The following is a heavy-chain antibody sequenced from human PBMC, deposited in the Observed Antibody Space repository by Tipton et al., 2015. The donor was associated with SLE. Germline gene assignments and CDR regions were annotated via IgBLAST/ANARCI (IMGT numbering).Heavy chain of an antibody. CDR2: IYYSGST. CDR3: ARGAGSSGAFDY. CDR1: GGSISSSSYY. D-gene: IGHD2-15*01. J-gene: IGHJ4*02. Sequence: TLSLTCTVSGGSISSSSYYWGWIRQPPGKGLEWIGSIYYSGSTYYNPSLKSRVTISVGTSKNQFSLKLSSVTAADTAVYYCARGAGSSGAFDYWGQGTLVTVSS. V-gene: IGHV4-39*07.